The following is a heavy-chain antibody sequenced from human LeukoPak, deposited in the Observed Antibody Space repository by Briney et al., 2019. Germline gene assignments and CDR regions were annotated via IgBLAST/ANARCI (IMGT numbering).Heavy chain of an antibody. CDR1: GGSFSGYY. J-gene: IGHJ4*02. CDR3: ARGTATTTTGDYFDY. Sequence: PSETLSLTCAVYGGSFSGYYWSWIRQPPGKGLEWIGEINHSGGTNYNPSLKSRFTISVDTSKNQFSLKLSSVTAADTAVYYCARGTATTTTGDYFDYWGQGTLVTVSS. CDR2: INHSGGT. D-gene: IGHD4-4*01. V-gene: IGHV4-34*01.